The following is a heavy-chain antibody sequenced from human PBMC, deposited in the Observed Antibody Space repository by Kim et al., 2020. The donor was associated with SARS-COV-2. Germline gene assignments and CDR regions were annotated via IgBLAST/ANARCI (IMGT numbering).Heavy chain of an antibody. CDR2: IYYSGST. V-gene: IGHV4-59*01. CDR1: GGSISSYY. Sequence: SETLSLTCTVSGGSISSYYWSWIRQPPGKGLEWIGYIYYSGSTNYNPSLKSRVTISVDTSKNQFSLKLSSVTAADTAVYYCARVRRGYCSSTSCSLSYGMDVWGQGTTVTVSS. CDR3: ARVRRGYCSSTSCSLSYGMDV. J-gene: IGHJ6*02. D-gene: IGHD2-2*01.